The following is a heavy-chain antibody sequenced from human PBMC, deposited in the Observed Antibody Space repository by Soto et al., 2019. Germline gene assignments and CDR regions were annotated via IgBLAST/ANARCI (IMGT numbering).Heavy chain of an antibody. Sequence: SVKVSCKASGGTFSSYPISWVRQAPGQGLEWMGGIIPIFGTANYAQKFQGRVTITADESTSTAYMELSSLRSEDTAVYYCASPIPYYYDSSKISPVDYWGQGTLVTVSS. CDR3: ASPIPYYYDSSKISPVDY. CDR2: IIPIFGTA. CDR1: GGTFSSYP. V-gene: IGHV1-69*13. J-gene: IGHJ4*02. D-gene: IGHD3-22*01.